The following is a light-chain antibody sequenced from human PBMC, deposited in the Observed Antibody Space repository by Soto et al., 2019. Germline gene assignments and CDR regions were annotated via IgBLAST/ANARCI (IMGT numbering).Light chain of an antibody. CDR3: QHYNSYSEA. CDR1: QSISSW. Sequence: IQLTQSPSTLSSSVGDRVTLTCRASQSISSWLAWYQQKPGTAPKLLSYKASTLKSGVPSRFRGSGSGTEFTLTISSLQPDDFATYYCQHYNSYSEAFGQGTKVDIK. CDR2: KAS. J-gene: IGKJ1*01. V-gene: IGKV1-5*03.